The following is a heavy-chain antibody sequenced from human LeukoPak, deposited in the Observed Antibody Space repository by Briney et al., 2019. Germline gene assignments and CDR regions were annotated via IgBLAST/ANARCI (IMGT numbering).Heavy chain of an antibody. Sequence: GESLKISCKASGYSFTGYWIGWVRQMPGKGLEWMGNIDPSDSETRYTPSFQGQVTISVDKSLTTADLQWNSLKASDTAMYYCARQTAMGRSGDYWGQGTLVTVSS. V-gene: IGHV5-51*01. CDR3: ARQTAMGRSGDY. CDR1: GYSFTGYW. J-gene: IGHJ4*02. D-gene: IGHD5-18*01. CDR2: IDPSDSET.